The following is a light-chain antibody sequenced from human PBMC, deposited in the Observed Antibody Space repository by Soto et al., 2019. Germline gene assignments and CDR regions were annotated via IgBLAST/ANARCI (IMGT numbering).Light chain of an antibody. V-gene: IGLV1-40*01. Sequence: QSVLTQPPSXXXXXXXXXXXSCTGSSSNIGAGYDVHWYQQLPGTAPKLLIYGNSNRPSGVPDRFSGSKSGTSAALAVTGLQAEDEADHYCQAYDSSLGGWVFGGGTQLTVL. CDR2: GNS. CDR3: QAYDSSLGGWV. CDR1: SSNIGAGYD. J-gene: IGLJ3*02.